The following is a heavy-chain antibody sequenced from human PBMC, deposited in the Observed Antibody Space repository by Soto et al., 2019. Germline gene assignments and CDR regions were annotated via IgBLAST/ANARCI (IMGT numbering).Heavy chain of an antibody. CDR2: VSGSGDST. CDR1: GFTFSKYA. V-gene: IGHV3-23*01. D-gene: IGHD3-16*01. CDR3: TTMGAAGGDYPDF. Sequence: EVQLLESGGGLAQPGGSLRLSCAASGFTFSKYAMTWVRQAPGKGLECVSGVSGSGDSTHYADSVKGRFTISRDNSRNTLYLQMNSLRAEDTALYYCTTMGAAGGDYPDFWGQGTLVTVSS. J-gene: IGHJ4*02.